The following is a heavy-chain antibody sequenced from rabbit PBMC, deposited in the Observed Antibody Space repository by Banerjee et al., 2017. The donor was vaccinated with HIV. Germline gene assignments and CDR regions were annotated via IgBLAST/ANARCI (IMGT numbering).Heavy chain of an antibody. D-gene: IGHD2-1*01. CDR3: ARGTDYGGWIYAQDL. CDR2: IYTITGNT. V-gene: IGHV1S40*01. Sequence: QSLEESGGDLVTPEGPLTLTCAASGFSFRSSYCICRVRQAPGKGLEWIGCIYTITGNTYNATWAKGRFTISRTSSTTVTLQMSSLTVADTATYFCARGTDYGGWIYAQDLWGPGTLVTVS. J-gene: IGHJ6*01. CDR1: GFSFRSSYC.